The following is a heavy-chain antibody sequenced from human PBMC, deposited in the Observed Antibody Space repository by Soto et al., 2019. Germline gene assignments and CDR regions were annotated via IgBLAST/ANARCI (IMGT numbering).Heavy chain of an antibody. J-gene: IGHJ3*02. Sequence: GGSLRLSCAASGFTFSSYDMHWVRQATGKGLEWVSAIGTAGDTYYPGSVKGRFTISRENAKNSLYLQMNSLRAEDTAVYYCARENYYDSSGYQGAFDIWGQGTMVTVSS. CDR2: IGTAGDT. CDR1: GFTFSSYD. D-gene: IGHD3-22*01. V-gene: IGHV3-13*01. CDR3: ARENYYDSSGYQGAFDI.